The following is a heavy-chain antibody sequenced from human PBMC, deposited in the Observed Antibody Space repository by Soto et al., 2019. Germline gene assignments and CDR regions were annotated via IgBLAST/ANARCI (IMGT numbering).Heavy chain of an antibody. CDR3: AKGGSSWSYFDY. CDR1: GFTFSSYA. Sequence: PGGSLRLSCAASGFTFSSYAMSWVRQAPGKGLQWVATITGSGGGTYYADSVKGRFTISRDNSKNTLYLQMNSLRAEDTAVYYCAKGGSSWSYFDYWGQGTLVTVSS. J-gene: IGHJ4*02. D-gene: IGHD6-13*01. V-gene: IGHV3-23*01. CDR2: ITGSGGGT.